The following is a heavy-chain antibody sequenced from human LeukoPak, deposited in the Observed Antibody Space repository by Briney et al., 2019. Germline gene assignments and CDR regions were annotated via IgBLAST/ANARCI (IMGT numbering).Heavy chain of an antibody. J-gene: IGHJ4*02. D-gene: IGHD3-10*01. CDR3: ARDRKEITMVRGVIIIEDYFDY. V-gene: IGHV4-61*02. Sequence: SETLSLTCTVSGGSISSGSYYWSWIRQPAGKGLEWIGRIYTSGSTNYNPSLKSRVTISVDTSKNQFSLKLSSVTAADTAVYYCARDRKEITMVRGVIIIEDYFDYWGQGTLVTVSS. CDR1: GGSISSGSYY. CDR2: IYTSGST.